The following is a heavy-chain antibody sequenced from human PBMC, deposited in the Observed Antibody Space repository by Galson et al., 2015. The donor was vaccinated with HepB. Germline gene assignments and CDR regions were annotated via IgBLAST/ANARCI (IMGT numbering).Heavy chain of an antibody. J-gene: IGHJ4*02. V-gene: IGHV3-48*01. CDR3: ARGTGLREVVPPLDY. CDR2: ISSSSSTI. CDR1: GFTFSSYS. Sequence: SLRLSCAASGFTFSSYSMNWVRQAPGRGLEWVSYISSSSSTIYYADSVKGRFTISRDNAKNSLYLQMNSLRAEDTAVYYCARGTGLREVVPPLDYWGQGTLVTVSS. D-gene: IGHD2-2*01.